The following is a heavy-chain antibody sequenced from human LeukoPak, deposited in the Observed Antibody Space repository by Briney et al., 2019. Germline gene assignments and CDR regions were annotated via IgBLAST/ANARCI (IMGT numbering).Heavy chain of an antibody. CDR1: GYTFTSYY. CDR2: INPSGGST. D-gene: IGHD5-18*01. J-gene: IGHJ5*02. V-gene: IGHV1-46*01. CDR3: ARGTRGYSYGLTVTSWFGP. Sequence: GASVKVSCKASGYTFTSYYMHWVRQAPGQGLEWMGIINPSGGSTSYAQKFQGRVTMTRDMSTSTVYMELSSLRSEDTAVYYCARGTRGYSYGLTVTSWFGPWGQGTLVTVSS.